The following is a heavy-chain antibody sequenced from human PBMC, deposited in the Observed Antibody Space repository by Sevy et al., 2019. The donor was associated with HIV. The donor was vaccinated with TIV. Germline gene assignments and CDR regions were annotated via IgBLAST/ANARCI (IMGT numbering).Heavy chain of an antibody. Sequence: ASVKVSCKASGGTFRSYAISWVRQAPGQGLEWMGGIIPMFGTANYAQKFQGRVTITADESTGTAYMELSSLRSEDTAVYYCAARIQLWLREDYWGQGTLVTVSS. CDR2: IIPMFGTA. CDR3: AARIQLWLREDY. J-gene: IGHJ4*02. D-gene: IGHD5-18*01. CDR1: GGTFRSYA. V-gene: IGHV1-69*13.